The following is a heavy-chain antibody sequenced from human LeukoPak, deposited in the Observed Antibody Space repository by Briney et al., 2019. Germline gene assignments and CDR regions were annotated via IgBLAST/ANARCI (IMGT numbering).Heavy chain of an antibody. V-gene: IGHV4-38-2*02. Sequence: SETLSLTCTVSGYSISSGYYWGWIRQPPGKGLEWIGSIYHSGSTYYNPSLKSRVTISVDTSKNQFSLKLSSVTAADTAVYYCARLNYDFWSGYSNNWFDPWGQGTLVTVSS. CDR2: IYHSGST. CDR1: GYSISSGYY. CDR3: ARLNYDFWSGYSNNWFDP. D-gene: IGHD3-3*01. J-gene: IGHJ5*02.